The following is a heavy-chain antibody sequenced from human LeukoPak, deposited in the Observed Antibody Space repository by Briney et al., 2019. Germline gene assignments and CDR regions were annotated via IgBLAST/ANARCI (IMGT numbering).Heavy chain of an antibody. Sequence: ASVKVTCKASGYTFTIYDINWVRQATGQGLEWMGWMNPNSGNTCYAQKFQGRVTMTRNTSISTAYMELSSLRSEDTAVYYCAGGPGSGSYDSLSPLDYWGQGTLSPSPQ. J-gene: IGHJ4*02. V-gene: IGHV1-8*01. D-gene: IGHD3-10*01. CDR2: MNPNSGNT. CDR3: AGGPGSGSYDSLSPLDY. CDR1: GYTFTIYD.